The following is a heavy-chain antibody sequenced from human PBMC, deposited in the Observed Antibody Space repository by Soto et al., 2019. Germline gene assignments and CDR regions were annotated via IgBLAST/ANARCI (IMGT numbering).Heavy chain of an antibody. Sequence: TSETLSLTCAVYGGSFSGYYWSWFRQPPGKGLEWIGEINHSGSTNYNPSLKSRVTISVDTSKNQFSLKLSSVTAADTAVYYCARGQALVYFDYWGQGTLVTVSS. J-gene: IGHJ4*02. CDR2: INHSGST. CDR1: GGSFSGYY. CDR3: ARGQALVYFDY. D-gene: IGHD2-8*02. V-gene: IGHV4-34*01.